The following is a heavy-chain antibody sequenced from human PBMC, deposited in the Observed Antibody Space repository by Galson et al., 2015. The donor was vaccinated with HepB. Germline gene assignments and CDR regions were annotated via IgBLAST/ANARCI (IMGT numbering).Heavy chain of an antibody. CDR3: ARDGGVVAAKFQH. J-gene: IGHJ1*01. CDR2: IYYSGST. Sequence: ETLSLTCTVSGGSISSSSYYWGWIRQPPGKGLEWIGSIYYSGSTYYNPSPKSRVTISVDTSKNQFSLKLSSVTAADTAVYYCARDGGVVAAKFQHWGQGTLVTVSS. V-gene: IGHV4-39*07. D-gene: IGHD2-15*01. CDR1: GGSISSSSYY.